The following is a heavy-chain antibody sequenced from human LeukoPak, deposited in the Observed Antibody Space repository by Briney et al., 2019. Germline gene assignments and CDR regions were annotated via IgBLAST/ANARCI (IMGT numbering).Heavy chain of an antibody. J-gene: IGHJ4*02. V-gene: IGHV1-18*01. D-gene: IGHD6-6*01. CDR2: RSIYNGNT. CDR3: ARGGPFPSGSSSREYYLDY. Sequence: GASVKVSCKASGYTFTSYDISWVRQAPGQGLEWMGWRSIYNGNTDYKLQGRVTMTTDTSTSTAYMEVRSLRSDDTAVYYCARGGPFPSGSSSREYYLDYWGQGTLVTVSS. CDR1: GYTFTSYD.